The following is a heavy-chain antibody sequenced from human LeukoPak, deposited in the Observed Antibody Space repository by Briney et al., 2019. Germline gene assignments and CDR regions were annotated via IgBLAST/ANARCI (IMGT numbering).Heavy chain of an antibody. J-gene: IGHJ6*03. CDR3: ARLRKVAAAGTSFNYYYYYYMDV. D-gene: IGHD6-13*01. V-gene: IGHV4-34*01. CDR2: INHSGST. CDR1: GGSINNYY. Sequence: PSETLSLTCTVSGGSINNYYWSWIRQPPGKGLEWIGEINHSGSTNYNPSLKSRVTISVDTSKNQFSLKLSSVTAADTAVYYCARLRKVAAAGTSFNYYYYYYMDVWGKGTTVTISS.